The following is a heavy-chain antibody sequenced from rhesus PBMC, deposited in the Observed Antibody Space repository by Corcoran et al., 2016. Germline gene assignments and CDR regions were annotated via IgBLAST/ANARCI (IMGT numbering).Heavy chain of an antibody. D-gene: IGHD2-21*01. CDR1: GYSISRGYY. CDR2: ISGRSGST. J-gene: IGHJ4*01. Sequence: QVQLQESGPGLVTPSDTLSRIFAVSGYSISRGYYRGCHRLPPGKGLDYIGYISGRSGSTYDNPSLKSRVTTSKDTSKNQFALKLSSVTAADTAVYYCVRCTGSGYYDYWGQGVLVTVSS. CDR3: VRCTGSGYYDY. V-gene: IGHV4-99*01.